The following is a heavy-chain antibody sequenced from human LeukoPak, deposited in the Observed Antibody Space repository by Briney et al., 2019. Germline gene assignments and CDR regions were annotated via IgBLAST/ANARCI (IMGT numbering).Heavy chain of an antibody. CDR3: ARAYYYDSSGYEDAFDI. D-gene: IGHD3-22*01. V-gene: IGHV4-39*07. CDR2: IYYSGST. J-gene: IGHJ3*02. Sequence: SETLSLICTVSGGSISSSSYYWGWIRQPPGKGLEWIGSIYYSGSTYYNPSLKSRVTISVDTSKNQFSLKLSSVTAADTAVYYCARAYYYDSSGYEDAFDIWGQGTMVTVSS. CDR1: GGSISSSSYY.